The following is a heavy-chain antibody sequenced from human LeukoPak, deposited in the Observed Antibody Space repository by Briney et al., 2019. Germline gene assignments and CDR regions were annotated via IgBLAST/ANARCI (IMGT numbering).Heavy chain of an antibody. CDR3: ARDKCSGGSCYVGFDP. CDR1: EGTFSSYA. J-gene: IGHJ5*02. Sequence: ASVKVSCKASEGTFSSYAISWVRQAPGQGLEWMGGIIPIFGTANYAQKFQGRVTITADKSTSTAYMELSSLRSEDTAVYYCARDKCSGGSCYVGFDPWGQGTLVTVSS. V-gene: IGHV1-69*06. CDR2: IIPIFGTA. D-gene: IGHD2-15*01.